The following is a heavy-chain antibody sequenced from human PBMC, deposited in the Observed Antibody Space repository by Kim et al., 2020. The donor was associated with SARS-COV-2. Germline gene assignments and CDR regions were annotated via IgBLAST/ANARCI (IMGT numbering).Heavy chain of an antibody. D-gene: IGHD3-16*02. CDR2: ISYDGSNK. CDR3: ARAHYYDYIWGSYRYTKRGSVGAGPFDY. Sequence: GGSLRLSCAASGFTFSSYAMHWVRQAPGKGLEWVAVISYDGSNKYYVDSVKGRFTISRDNSKNTLYLQMNSLRAEDTAVYYCARAHYYDYIWGSYRYTKRGSVGAGPFDYWGQGTLVTVSS. V-gene: IGHV3-30*04. J-gene: IGHJ4*02. CDR1: GFTFSSYA.